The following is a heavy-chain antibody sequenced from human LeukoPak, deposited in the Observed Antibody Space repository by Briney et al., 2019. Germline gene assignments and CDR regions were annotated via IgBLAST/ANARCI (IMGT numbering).Heavy chain of an antibody. V-gene: IGHV3-23*01. Sequence: GGSLRLSCAASEFSFSSNYMNWVRQAPGKGLEWVSGISGSGDNTYYADSVKGRFTISRDNSKNTLYVQVNSLGTEDTAAYYCAKGSYYDSSGSFYFDYRGQGTLVTVSS. J-gene: IGHJ4*02. CDR2: ISGSGDNT. D-gene: IGHD3-22*01. CDR1: EFSFSSNY. CDR3: AKGSYYDSSGSFYFDY.